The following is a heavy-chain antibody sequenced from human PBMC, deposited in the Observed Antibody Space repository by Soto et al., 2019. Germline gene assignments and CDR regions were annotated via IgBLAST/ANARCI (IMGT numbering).Heavy chain of an antibody. CDR2: VSANNGHT. D-gene: IGHD2-8*01. V-gene: IGHV1-18*01. J-gene: IGHJ6*02. CDR1: GFTFSNYV. Sequence: ASVKLFSKSSGFTFSNYVLNWALHAPGQALEWMGWVSANNGHTNYAQNLQGRVSMTTDTSTSTAYMELRGLTFDDTAVYYCARDIESVTAKHFFYYYAMDVWGQGTTVTVSS. CDR3: ARDIESVTAKHFFYYYAMDV.